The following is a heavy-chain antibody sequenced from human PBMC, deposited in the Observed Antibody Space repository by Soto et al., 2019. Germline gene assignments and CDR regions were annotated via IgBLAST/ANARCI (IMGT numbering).Heavy chain of an antibody. CDR3: ARGDSSYGMDV. Sequence: QVQLQESGPGLVKPSQTLSLTCTVSGGSISSGGYYWSWIRQHPGQGLEWIGYIYYSGSTYYNPSLESRVTISVATSKNQFSLKLSSVTAADTAVYYCARGDSSYGMDVRGQGTTVTVSS. V-gene: IGHV4-31*03. CDR1: GGSISSGGYY. J-gene: IGHJ6*02. CDR2: IYYSGST.